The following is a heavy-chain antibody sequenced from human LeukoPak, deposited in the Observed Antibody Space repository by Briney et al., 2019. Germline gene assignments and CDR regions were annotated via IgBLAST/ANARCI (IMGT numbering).Heavy chain of an antibody. CDR2: ISRSADST. Sequence: QTGGSLRLSCAASGFTFSSYAMSWVRQAPGKGLEWVSGISRSADSTYYADSVKGRFSISRDYSKNTVYLQMNSLRAEDTAVYYCAKDVYTSGYYGFAEWGQGTLVTVSS. V-gene: IGHV3-23*01. J-gene: IGHJ4*02. CDR1: GFTFSSYA. CDR3: AKDVYTSGYYGFAE. D-gene: IGHD3-22*01.